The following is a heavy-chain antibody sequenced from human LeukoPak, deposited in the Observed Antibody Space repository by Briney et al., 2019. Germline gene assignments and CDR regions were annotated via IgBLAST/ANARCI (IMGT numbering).Heavy chain of an antibody. V-gene: IGHV4-34*01. CDR1: GGSFSGYY. Sequence: SETLSLTCAVYGGSFSGYYWSWIRQPPGKGLEWIGEINHSGSTNHNPSLKSRVTISVDTSKNQFSLKLSSVTAADTAVYYCARDGRSGVRGVFDYWGQGTLVTVSS. D-gene: IGHD3-10*01. J-gene: IGHJ4*02. CDR3: ARDGRSGVRGVFDY. CDR2: INHSGST.